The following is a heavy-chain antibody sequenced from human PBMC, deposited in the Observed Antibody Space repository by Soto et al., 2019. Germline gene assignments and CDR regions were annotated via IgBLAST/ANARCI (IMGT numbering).Heavy chain of an antibody. CDR1: GYSFTSCW. CDR2: IDPSDSYT. CDR3: ARHYYYYYGMDV. J-gene: IGHJ6*02. Sequence: GESLKISCKGSGYSFTSCWISWVCQMPGKGLEWMGRIDPSDSYTNYSPSFQGHVTISADKSISTAYLQWSSLKASDTAMYYCARHYYYYYGMDVWGQGTTVTVSS. V-gene: IGHV5-10-1*01.